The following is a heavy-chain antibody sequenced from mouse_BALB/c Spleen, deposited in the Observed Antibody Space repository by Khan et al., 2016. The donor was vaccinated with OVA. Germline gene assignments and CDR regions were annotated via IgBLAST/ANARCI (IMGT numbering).Heavy chain of an antibody. CDR3: ASHLTGSFAY. Sequence: LVESGGDLVKPGGSLKLSCAASGFTFSNYGMSWVRQIPDKRLEWVATINSDGTYTYYPDSVKGRFTISRNNAKNTLYLEMSSLNYEDTAMYYCASHLTGSFAYWGQGTLVTVSA. CDR1: GFTFSNYG. J-gene: IGHJ3*01. V-gene: IGHV5-6*01. D-gene: IGHD4-1*01. CDR2: INSDGTYT.